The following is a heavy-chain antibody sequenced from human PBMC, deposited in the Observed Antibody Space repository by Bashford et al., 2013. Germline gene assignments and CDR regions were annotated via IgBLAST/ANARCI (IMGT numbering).Heavy chain of an antibody. V-gene: IGHV3-15*01. CDR2: IKSITDGGTT. J-gene: IGHJ4*02. CDR3: ARDLGVWTSSV. Sequence: VRQAPGKGLEWVGRIKSITDGGTTDYAAAVKGRFTISRDDSENTLYLQMNSLETEDTAVYYCARDLGVWTSSVWGQGAQVTVSS. D-gene: IGHD2-2*01.